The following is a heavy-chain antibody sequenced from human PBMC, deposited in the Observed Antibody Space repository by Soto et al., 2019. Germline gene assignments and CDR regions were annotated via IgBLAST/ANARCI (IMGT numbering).Heavy chain of an antibody. V-gene: IGHV3-64*04. CDR2: ISTNGMGT. CDR3: ARGPTSGAFDI. CDR1: GFAFSNFA. J-gene: IGHJ3*02. Sequence: GGFLRLSCSASGFAFSNFAMHWVRQAPGRGLEYVSAISTNGMGTYYADSVKGRFTISRDNSKNTVYLQMSSLRVDDTAIYYCARGPTSGAFDIWGRGTMVTVSS. D-gene: IGHD1-26*01.